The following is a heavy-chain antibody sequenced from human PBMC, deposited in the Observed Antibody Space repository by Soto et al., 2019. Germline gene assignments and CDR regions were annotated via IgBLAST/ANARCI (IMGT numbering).Heavy chain of an antibody. CDR3: ARVGRGTSGYFDY. CDR1: GYNFTSYD. J-gene: IGHJ4*02. V-gene: IGHV1-8*01. CDR2: MNPNTGNA. Sequence: QVQLVQSGAEVKKPGASVKVSCMASGYNFTSYDIHWVRQAPGQGLEWMGWMNPNTGNAASAQKFQGRVTMTRNTSISTAYMQLSSLRSEDTAVYFCARVGRGTSGYFDYWGQGTLVTVSS. D-gene: IGHD6-19*01.